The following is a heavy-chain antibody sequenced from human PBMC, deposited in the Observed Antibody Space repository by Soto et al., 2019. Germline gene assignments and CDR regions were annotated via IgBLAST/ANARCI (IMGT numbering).Heavy chain of an antibody. CDR1: GFTFSSYA. CDR2: ISYDGSNK. D-gene: IGHD3-3*01. CDR3: ARDTTLRSTIFGVVIIYYYGMDV. Sequence: QVPLVESGGGVVQPGRSLRLSYAASGFTFSSYAMHWVRQAPGKGLEWVAVISYDGSNKYYADSVKGRFTISRDNSKNTLYLQMNSLRAEDTAVYYCARDTTLRSTIFGVVIIYYYGMDVWGQGTTVTVSS. V-gene: IGHV3-30-3*01. J-gene: IGHJ6*02.